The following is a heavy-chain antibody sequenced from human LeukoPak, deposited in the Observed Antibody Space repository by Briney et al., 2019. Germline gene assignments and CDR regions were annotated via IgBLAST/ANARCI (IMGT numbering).Heavy chain of an antibody. CDR1: GYTFTSYA. J-gene: IGHJ5*02. Sequence: GASVKVSCKASGYTFTSYAMHWVRQAPGQRLEWMGWISAYNGNTNYAQKLQGRVTMTTDTSTSTAYMELRSLRSDDTAVYYCARAHITTSWFDPWGQGTLVTVSS. CDR3: ARAHITTSWFDP. D-gene: IGHD1-20*01. V-gene: IGHV1-18*01. CDR2: ISAYNGNT.